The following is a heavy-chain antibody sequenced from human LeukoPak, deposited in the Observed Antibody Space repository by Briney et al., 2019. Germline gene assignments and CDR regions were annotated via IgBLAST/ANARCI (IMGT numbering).Heavy chain of an antibody. D-gene: IGHD4-11*01. CDR3: AREDHSNYNY. J-gene: IGHJ4*02. V-gene: IGHV3-7*01. CDR1: GFTFSSYW. Sequence: GGSLRLSCTASGFTFSSYWMSWVRQAPGKGLEWVANTKQDGGEKFYVDSVKGRFTISRDNAKNSLYLQMNSLRAEDTAVYYCAREDHSNYNYWGQGTLVTVSS. CDR2: TKQDGGEK.